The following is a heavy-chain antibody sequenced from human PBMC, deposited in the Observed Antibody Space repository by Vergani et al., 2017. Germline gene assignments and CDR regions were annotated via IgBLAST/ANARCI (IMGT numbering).Heavy chain of an antibody. Sequence: EVQLVESGGGLVKPGGSLRLSCAASGFTFSSYSMNWVRQAPGKGLEWVSSISSSSSYIYYADSVKGRFTISRANAKNSLYLQMNSLRAEDTAGYYCASVSGDYVWGSSAYFDYWGQGTLVTVSS. J-gene: IGHJ4*02. CDR1: GFTFSSYS. V-gene: IGHV3-21*01. D-gene: IGHD3-16*01. CDR3: ASVSGDYVWGSSAYFDY. CDR2: ISSSSSYI.